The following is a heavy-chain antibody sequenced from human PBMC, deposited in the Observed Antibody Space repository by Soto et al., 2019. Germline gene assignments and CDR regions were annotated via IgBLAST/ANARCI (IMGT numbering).Heavy chain of an antibody. CDR1: GFTFRSYV. Sequence: QVQLVESGGGVVQPGTSLRLSCVGSGFTFRSYVIHWVRQAPGKGLEWVALTSYDGSNNFYGDSVKGRFTISRHNSRNTVELPLDSLTFDDTALYYCARWGTTGGLDVWGQGTLVSVSS. CDR2: TSYDGSNN. V-gene: IGHV3-33*05. J-gene: IGHJ4*02. CDR3: ARWGTTGGLDV. D-gene: IGHD3-16*01.